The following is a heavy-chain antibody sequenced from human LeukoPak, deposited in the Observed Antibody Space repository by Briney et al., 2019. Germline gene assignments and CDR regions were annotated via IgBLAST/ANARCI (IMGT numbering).Heavy chain of an antibody. CDR3: AKGSYYDSSGSFYFDY. CDR1: GFTFSSYA. D-gene: IGHD3-22*01. V-gene: IGHV3-23*01. Sequence: GGSLRLSCAASGFTFSSYAMSWVRQAPGKGLEWVSGISGSGDNTYYADSVKGRFTISRDNSKNTLYVQVNSLGTEDTDAYYCAKGSYYDSSGSFYFDYWGQGTLVTVSS. J-gene: IGHJ4*02. CDR2: ISGSGDNT.